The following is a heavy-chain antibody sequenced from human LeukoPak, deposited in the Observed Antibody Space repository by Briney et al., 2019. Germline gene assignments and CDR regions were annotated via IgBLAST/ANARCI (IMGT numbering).Heavy chain of an antibody. D-gene: IGHD2-2*01. CDR2: ISSSSSYI. Sequence: GGSLRLSCAASGFTVSSYSTNWVRQAPGKGLEWVASISSSSSYIYYADSVKGRFTISRDNAKNSLYLQMNSLRAEDTAVYYCARDHHRYCSSTSCYDGVDYWGQGTLVTVSS. CDR1: GFTVSSYS. V-gene: IGHV3-21*01. J-gene: IGHJ4*02. CDR3: ARDHHRYCSSTSCYDGVDY.